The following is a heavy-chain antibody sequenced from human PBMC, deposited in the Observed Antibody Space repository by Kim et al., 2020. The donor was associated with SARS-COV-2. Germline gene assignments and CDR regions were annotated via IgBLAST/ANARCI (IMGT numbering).Heavy chain of an antibody. J-gene: IGHJ3*02. CDR2: INAGNGNT. CDR3: AVAGLFSDAFDI. D-gene: IGHD6-19*01. CDR1: GYTFTSYA. Sequence: ASVKVSCKASGYTFTSYAMHWVRQAPGQRLEWMGWINAGNGNTKYSQKFQGRVTITRDTSASTAYMELSSLRSEDTAVYYCAVAGLFSDAFDIWGQGTMVTVSS. V-gene: IGHV1-3*01.